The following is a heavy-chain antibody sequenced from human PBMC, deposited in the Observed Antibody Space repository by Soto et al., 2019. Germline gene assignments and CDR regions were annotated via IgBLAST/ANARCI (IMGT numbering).Heavy chain of an antibody. CDR3: ARDGAGYCTPTTCYTPFDY. CDR1: GASFNSFA. J-gene: IGHJ4*02. Sequence: QVQLEQSGAEVKKPGSSVKVSCKASGASFNSFAISWVRQAPGQGLEWMGGIISIPGPATYALKFQGRVTITADESTTAAYMELSNLRSEDTAVYYCARDGAGYCTPTTCYTPFDYWGQETLVTVSS. CDR2: IISIPGPA. V-gene: IGHV1-69*01. D-gene: IGHD2-8*01.